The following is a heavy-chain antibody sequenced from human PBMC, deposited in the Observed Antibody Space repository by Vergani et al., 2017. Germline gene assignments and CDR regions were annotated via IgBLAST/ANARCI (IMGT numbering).Heavy chain of an antibody. CDR3: ARGQHIVVVPAAMRY. CDR1: GYTFTGYY. Sequence: QVQLVQSGAEVKKPGASVKVSCKASGYTFTGYYMHWVRQAPGQGIEWMGRINPNSGGTNYAQKFQGRVTMTRDTSISTAYMELSRLRSDDTAVYYCARGQHIVVVPAAMRYWGQGTLVTVSS. V-gene: IGHV1-2*06. CDR2: INPNSGGT. D-gene: IGHD2-2*01. J-gene: IGHJ4*02.